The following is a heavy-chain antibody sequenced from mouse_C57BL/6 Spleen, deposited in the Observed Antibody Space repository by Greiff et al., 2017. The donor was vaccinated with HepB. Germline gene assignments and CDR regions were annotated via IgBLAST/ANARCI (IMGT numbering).Heavy chain of an antibody. D-gene: IGHD2-2*01. Sequence: VQLQQPGAELVKPGASVKLSCKASGYTFTSYWMQWVKQRPGQGLEWIGEIDPSDSYTNYNQKFKGKATLTVDTSSSTAYMQLSSLTSEDSAVYYCARGGYDVGPFDYWGQGTTLTVSS. V-gene: IGHV1-50*01. CDR1: GYTFTSYW. J-gene: IGHJ2*01. CDR2: IDPSDSYT. CDR3: ARGGYDVGPFDY.